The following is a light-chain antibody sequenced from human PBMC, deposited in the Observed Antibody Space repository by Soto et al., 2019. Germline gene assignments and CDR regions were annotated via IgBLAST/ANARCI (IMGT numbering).Light chain of an antibody. V-gene: IGKV3-15*01. CDR3: QQYNDWPPWT. CDR1: RSVSSN. Sequence: EIEMTQSPATLSVSPGERAILSCRASRSVSSNLAWYQQKPGQAPRLLIYGASTRATGIPARFSGSGSGTEFTLTISTLQSEDFAVYYCQQYNDWPPWTFGPGTKVEIK. CDR2: GAS. J-gene: IGKJ1*01.